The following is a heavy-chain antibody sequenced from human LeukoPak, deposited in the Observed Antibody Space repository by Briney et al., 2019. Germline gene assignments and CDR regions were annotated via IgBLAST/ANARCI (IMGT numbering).Heavy chain of an antibody. V-gene: IGHV4-59*12. CDR1: GGSISSYY. CDR2: IYYSGST. D-gene: IGHD3-22*01. CDR3: ARGPLYYYDSSGYRDY. Sequence: SETLSLTCTVSGGSISSYYWSWIRQPPGKGLEWIGYIYYSGSTNYNPSLKSRVTISVDTSKNQFSLKLSSVTAADTAVYYCARGPLYYYDSSGYRDYWGQGTLVTVSS. J-gene: IGHJ4*02.